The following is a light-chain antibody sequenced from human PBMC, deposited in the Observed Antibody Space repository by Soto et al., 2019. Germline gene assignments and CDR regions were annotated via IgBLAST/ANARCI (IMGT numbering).Light chain of an antibody. V-gene: IGKV3-20*01. J-gene: IGKJ1*01. CDR3: HQFGYSPRT. Sequence: IVLTQSPATLSVSPGETVTLSCMASQSVNSNLAWFQQRPGQAPRLLIFATSRRATDIPDRFSGSGSGTDFTLAIRRLEPEDFAVYYCHQFGYSPRTFGQGTKVDIK. CDR1: QSVNSN. CDR2: ATS.